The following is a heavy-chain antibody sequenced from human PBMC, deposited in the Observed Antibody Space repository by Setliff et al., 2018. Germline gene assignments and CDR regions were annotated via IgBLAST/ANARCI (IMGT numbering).Heavy chain of an antibody. D-gene: IGHD2-15*01. Sequence: GGSLRLSCAASGFTFSSYNMNWVRQAPGKGLEWVSSISGSSTCTYYADSVKGRFTISRDYAKDSLYLQMNSLRAEDTAVYYCARTAGSSSASGFDYWGQGTLVTVSS. CDR1: GFTFSSYN. CDR3: ARTAGSSSASGFDY. CDR2: ISGSSTCT. J-gene: IGHJ4*02. V-gene: IGHV3-21*03.